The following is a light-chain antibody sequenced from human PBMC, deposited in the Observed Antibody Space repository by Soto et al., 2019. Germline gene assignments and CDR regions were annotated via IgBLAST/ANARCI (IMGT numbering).Light chain of an antibody. CDR3: KSYRSSGTPYV. CDR2: EVS. J-gene: IGLJ1*01. Sequence: QSALTQPAPVSGSPGQSITISCTGTSSDVGGYDYVSWYQQHPGRAPKLMIYEVSYRPSGVSSRFSGSKSGNTASLTISGLQAEDEADYYCKSYRSSGTPYVFGTGTKVTVL. CDR1: SSDVGGYDY. V-gene: IGLV2-14*01.